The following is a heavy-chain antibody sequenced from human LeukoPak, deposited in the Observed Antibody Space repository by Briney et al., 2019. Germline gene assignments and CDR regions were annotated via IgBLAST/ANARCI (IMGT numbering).Heavy chain of an antibody. D-gene: IGHD3-3*01. CDR3: ARDSSLFRSEGAFDI. Sequence: GGSLRLSCAASGFTFSSYAMSWVRQAPGKGLEWVSAISGSSGSTYYADSVKGRFTISRDNSKNTLYLQMNSLRAEDTAVYYCARDSSLFRSEGAFDIWGQGTMVTVSS. CDR1: GFTFSSYA. CDR2: ISGSSGST. V-gene: IGHV3-23*01. J-gene: IGHJ3*02.